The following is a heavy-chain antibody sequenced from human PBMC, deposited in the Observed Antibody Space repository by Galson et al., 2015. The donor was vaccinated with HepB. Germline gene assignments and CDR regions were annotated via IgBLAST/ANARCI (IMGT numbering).Heavy chain of an antibody. Sequence: GSLRLSCAASGLSFSTSAMSWVRQAPGERLEWVSTIGHRGGAIFYADSVKGRFTISRDNSKNTLYLQMNSLRADDTAVYYCARDHTYYDFWSGYYESYFDYWGQGTLVTVSS. CDR2: IGHRGGAI. J-gene: IGHJ4*02. CDR1: GLSFSTSA. D-gene: IGHD3-3*01. CDR3: ARDHTYYDFWSGYYESYFDY. V-gene: IGHV3-23*01.